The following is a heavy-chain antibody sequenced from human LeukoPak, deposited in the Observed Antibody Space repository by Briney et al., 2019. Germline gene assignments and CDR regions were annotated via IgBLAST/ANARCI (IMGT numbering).Heavy chain of an antibody. D-gene: IGHD6-13*01. CDR1: GFTVSSNY. CDR3: ARDRIAAAGYYYYGMDV. Sequence: GGSLRLSCAASGFTVSSNYMSWVRQAPGKGLEWVSVIYSGGSTYYADSVKGRFTISRDNSKNTLYLQMNSLRAEDTAVYYCARDRIAAAGYYYYGMDVWGQGTTVTVSS. J-gene: IGHJ6*02. CDR2: IYSGGST. V-gene: IGHV3-66*01.